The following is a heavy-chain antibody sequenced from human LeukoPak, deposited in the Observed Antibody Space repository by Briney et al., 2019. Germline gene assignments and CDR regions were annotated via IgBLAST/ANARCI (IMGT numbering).Heavy chain of an antibody. Sequence: LPGGSLRLSCAASGFILSSYEMNWVRQAPGKGLEWISYIGSSGTNKYYADSVNGRFTISRDNAQSSLYLQMNSLRAEDTAVYYCARGWRSDYWGQGTLVTVSS. CDR1: GFILSSYE. J-gene: IGHJ4*02. D-gene: IGHD3-3*01. CDR2: IGSSGTNK. V-gene: IGHV3-48*03. CDR3: ARGWRSDY.